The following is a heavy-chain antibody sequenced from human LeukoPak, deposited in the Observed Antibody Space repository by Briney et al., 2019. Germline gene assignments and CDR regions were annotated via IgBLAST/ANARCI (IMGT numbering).Heavy chain of an antibody. Sequence: GGSLRLSCAASGFTFSSYSMNWVRQAPGKGLEWVAFIRYDGSNKYYADSVKGRFTISRDNSKNTLYLQMNSLRAEDTAVYYCAKGPSSSWYNWFDPWGQGTLVTVSS. J-gene: IGHJ5*02. CDR2: IRYDGSNK. CDR3: AKGPSSSWYNWFDP. V-gene: IGHV3-30*02. D-gene: IGHD6-13*01. CDR1: GFTFSSYS.